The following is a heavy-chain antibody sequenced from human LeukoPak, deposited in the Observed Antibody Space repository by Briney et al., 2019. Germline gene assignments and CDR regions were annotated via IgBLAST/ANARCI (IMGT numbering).Heavy chain of an antibody. V-gene: IGHV1-46*01. D-gene: IGHD6-19*01. CDR1: GYTFTSNY. CDR2: ISPRGGST. CDR3: ARDDLVAGSIGARNPTEGGDY. Sequence: ASVKVSCKAFGYTFTSNYMHWVRQAPGQGPEGMGVISPRGGSTTYAQKFQGRVTLTRDRSTSTDYLELSSLRSEDTAVYYCARDDLVAGSIGARNPTEGGDYWGQGTLVTVSS. J-gene: IGHJ4*02.